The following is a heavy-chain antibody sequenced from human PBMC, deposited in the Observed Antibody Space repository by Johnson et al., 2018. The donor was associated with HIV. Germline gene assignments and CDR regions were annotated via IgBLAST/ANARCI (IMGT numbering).Heavy chain of an antibody. CDR3: ARDSFIAVTLSDAFDI. D-gene: IGHD6-19*01. V-gene: IGHV3-66*02. J-gene: IGHJ3*02. CDR2: IYSGGRT. CDR1: GFTVSSNY. Sequence: VQLVESGGGVVQPGGSLRLSCTASGFTVSSNYMSWVRQAPGTGLEWVSVIYSGGRTYYADSVKGRFTISRDNSKNTLYLHMSSLRAEDTALYYCARDSFIAVTLSDAFDIWGQGTVVTVSS.